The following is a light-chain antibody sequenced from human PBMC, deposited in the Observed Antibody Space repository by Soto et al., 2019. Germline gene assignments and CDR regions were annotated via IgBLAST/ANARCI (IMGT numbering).Light chain of an antibody. CDR1: SSDVGGYNY. CDR3: CSYAGSYPS. V-gene: IGLV2-11*01. CDR2: DVS. J-gene: IGLJ1*01. Sequence: QSALTQPRSVSGSPGQSVTISCTGTSSDVGGYNYVSWYQQHPGKAPKLMIYDVSKRPSGVPDRFSGSKSGNTASLTISGLQAEDEADYYCCSYAGSYPSLGTGTKLTVL.